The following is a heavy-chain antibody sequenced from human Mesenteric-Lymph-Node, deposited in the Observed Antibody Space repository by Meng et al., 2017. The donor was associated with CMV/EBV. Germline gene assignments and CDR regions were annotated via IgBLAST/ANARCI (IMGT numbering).Heavy chain of an antibody. CDR2: IYYSGST. J-gene: IGHJ4*02. CDR1: GGSISSSSYY. V-gene: IGHV4-61*05. Sequence: SETLSLTCTVSGGSISSSSYYWGWIRQPPGKGLEWIGYIYYSGSTNYNPSLKSRVTISVDTSKNQFSLKLSSVTAADTAVYYCARSPFGYCSSTSCYTNPYYFDYWGQGTLVTVSS. CDR3: ARSPFGYCSSTSCYTNPYYFDY. D-gene: IGHD2-2*02.